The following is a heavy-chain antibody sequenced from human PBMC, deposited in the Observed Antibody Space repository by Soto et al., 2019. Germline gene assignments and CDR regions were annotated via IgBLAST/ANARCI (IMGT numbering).Heavy chain of an antibody. CDR2: ISSSSSTI. CDR3: ARVPIFGVVIIDYYYMDV. Sequence: GGSLRLSCAASGFTFSSYSMNWVRQAPGKGLEWVSYISSSSSTIYYADSVKGRFTISRDNAKNSLYLQMNSLRAEDTAVYYCARVPIFGVVIIDYYYMDVWGKGTTVTVAS. CDR1: GFTFSSYS. V-gene: IGHV3-48*01. J-gene: IGHJ6*03. D-gene: IGHD3-3*02.